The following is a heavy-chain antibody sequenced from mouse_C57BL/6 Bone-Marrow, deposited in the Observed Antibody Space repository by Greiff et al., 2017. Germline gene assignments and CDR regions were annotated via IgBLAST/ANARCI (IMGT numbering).Heavy chain of an antibody. D-gene: IGHD1-1*01. Sequence: QVQPQQSGAELARPGASVKMSCKASGYTFPSYTLHWVKQRPGQGLEWIGYIYPSSGYTKYNQKFKDKATLTADKSSSTAYMQLSSLTSEDSAVYYCARSRLVVATYWFDYWGQGTTLTVSA. V-gene: IGHV1-4*01. J-gene: IGHJ2*01. CDR1: GYTFPSYT. CDR2: IYPSSGYT. CDR3: ARSRLVVATYWFDY.